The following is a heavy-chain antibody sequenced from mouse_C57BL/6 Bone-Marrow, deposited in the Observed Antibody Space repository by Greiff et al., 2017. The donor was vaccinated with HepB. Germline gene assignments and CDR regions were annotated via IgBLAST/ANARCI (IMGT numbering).Heavy chain of an antibody. CDR3: ARAHITTVPLDY. CDR2: ISDGGSYT. V-gene: IGHV5-4*03. Sequence: DVKLVESGGGLVKPGGSLKLSCAASGFTFSSYAMSWVRQTPEKRLEWVATISDGGSYTYYPDNVKGRFTISRDNAKNNLYLQMSHLKSEDTAMYYCARAHITTVPLDYWGQGTTLTVSS. CDR1: GFTFSSYA. D-gene: IGHD1-1*01. J-gene: IGHJ2*01.